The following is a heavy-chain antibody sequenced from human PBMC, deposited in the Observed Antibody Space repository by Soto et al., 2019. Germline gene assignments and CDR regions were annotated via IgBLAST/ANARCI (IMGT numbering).Heavy chain of an antibody. CDR1: GGSIRSYY. Sequence: AYDTLSLTCTVSGGSIRSYYCRWIWHPPWKGLEWIGYIYYSGSTNYNLSLKSRVTISVDTSKNQFSLKLSSVTAADTAVYYCARGRIQLWYPFDYWGQGTLVTVS. V-gene: IGHV4-59*07. CDR2: IYYSGST. J-gene: IGHJ4*02. CDR3: ARGRIQLWYPFDY. D-gene: IGHD5-18*01.